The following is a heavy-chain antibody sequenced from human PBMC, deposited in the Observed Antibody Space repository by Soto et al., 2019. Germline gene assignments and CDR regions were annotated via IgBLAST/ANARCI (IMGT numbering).Heavy chain of an antibody. CDR2: IYYSGST. J-gene: IGHJ6*02. D-gene: IGHD2-2*01. CDR3: AGRYCSSTSCQNREDDYYYYGMDV. Sequence: NPSETLSLTCTVSGGSISSYYWSWIRQPPGKGLEWIGYIYYSGSTNYNPSLKSRVTIPVDTSKNQFSLKLSSVTAADTAVYYFAGRYCSSTSCQNREDDYYYYGMDVWGQGTTVTVSS. V-gene: IGHV4-59*01. CDR1: GGSISSYY.